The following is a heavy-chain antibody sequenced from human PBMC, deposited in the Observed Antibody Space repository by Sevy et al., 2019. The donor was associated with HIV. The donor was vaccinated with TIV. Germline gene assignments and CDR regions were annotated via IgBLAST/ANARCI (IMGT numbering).Heavy chain of an antibody. Sequence: GGSLRLSCAASGFTFSSYWMSWVRQAPGKGLEWVANIKQDGSEKYYVDSVKGRFTISRDNAKNSLYLQMNSLRAEDTAVYYCARVWGSSWLYYYYGMDVWGQGTTVTVSS. V-gene: IGHV3-7*01. CDR1: GFTFSSYW. CDR3: ARVWGSSWLYYYYGMDV. CDR2: IKQDGSEK. D-gene: IGHD6-13*01. J-gene: IGHJ6*02.